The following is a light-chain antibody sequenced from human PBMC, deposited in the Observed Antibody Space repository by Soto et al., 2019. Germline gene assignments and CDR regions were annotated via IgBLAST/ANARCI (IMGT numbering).Light chain of an antibody. CDR1: KSVSNY. Sequence: EVLFTQSPGTLSLSPGERATLACRASKSVSNYVAWYQQKSGQPPRLLIYGASSRASGIPDRFSGSGSGTDFTLTIRRVEPEDFALYYCQQYGSSLTFGLGTKVDIK. CDR3: QQYGSSLT. CDR2: GAS. J-gene: IGKJ1*01. V-gene: IGKV3-20*01.